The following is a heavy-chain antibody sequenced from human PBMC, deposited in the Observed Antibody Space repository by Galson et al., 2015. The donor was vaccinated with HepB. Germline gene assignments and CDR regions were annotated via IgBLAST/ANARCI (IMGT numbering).Heavy chain of an antibody. D-gene: IGHD2-21*02. CDR3: ARSLGRYCGGDCYSSGLYYYYGMDV. Sequence: SETLSLTCAVYGGSFSDYYWSWIRQPPEKGLEWIGEVHYSGITNYNPSLKSRVVILADTSKNQFSLKLSSVTAADTAVYYYARSLGRYCGGDCYSSGLYYYYGMDVWGQGTTVTVSS. CDR1: GGSFSDYY. CDR2: VHYSGIT. V-gene: IGHV4-34*01. J-gene: IGHJ6*02.